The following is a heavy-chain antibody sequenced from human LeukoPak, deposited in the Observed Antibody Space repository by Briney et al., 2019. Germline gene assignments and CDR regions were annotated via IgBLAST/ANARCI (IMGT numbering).Heavy chain of an antibody. Sequence: GGSLRLSCAASGFTFSSYTMHWIRQAPGKGLEWVSSISGSNSYIFYADSVKGRFTVSRDNAKDSLYLQMNSLRAEDTAVYYCARAGSLWFGGSKFDYWGQGTLVTVSS. CDR3: ARAGSLWFGGSKFDY. CDR1: GFTFSSYT. D-gene: IGHD3-10*01. J-gene: IGHJ4*02. V-gene: IGHV3-21*01. CDR2: ISGSNSYI.